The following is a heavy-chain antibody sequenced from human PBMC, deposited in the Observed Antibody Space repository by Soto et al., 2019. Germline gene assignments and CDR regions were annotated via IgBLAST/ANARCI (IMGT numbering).Heavy chain of an antibody. V-gene: IGHV1-69*05. D-gene: IGHD6-13*01. CDR2: IVPIVDTA. J-gene: IGHJ4*02. CDR1: GGTFSSYA. Sequence: SVKVSCKTSGGTFSSYAISWVRQAPGQGLEWMGGIVPIVDTATYAQKFQGRVTITRDTSASTAYMELSSLRSEDTAVYYCARDIEPAGLFFDYWGQGTLVTVSS. CDR3: ARDIEPAGLFFDY.